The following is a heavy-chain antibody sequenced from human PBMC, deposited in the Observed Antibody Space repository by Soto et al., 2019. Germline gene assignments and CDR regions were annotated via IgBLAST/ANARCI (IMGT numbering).Heavy chain of an antibody. V-gene: IGHV1-69*02. D-gene: IGHD4-4*01. CDR1: GGTFSSYT. Sequence: QVQLVQSGAEVKKPGSSVKVSCKASGGTFSSYTISWVRQAPGQGLEWMGRIIHILGIANYAQKFQGRVTITADKSTSTAYMELSSLRSEDTAVYYCARVTTDYYYYMDVWGKGTTVTVSS. J-gene: IGHJ6*03. CDR3: ARVTTDYYYYMDV. CDR2: IIHILGIA.